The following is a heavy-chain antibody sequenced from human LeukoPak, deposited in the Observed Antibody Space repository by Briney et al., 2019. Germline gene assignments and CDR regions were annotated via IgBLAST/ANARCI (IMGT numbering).Heavy chain of an antibody. CDR1: GGSISSYY. J-gene: IGHJ4*02. CDR3: AREVGSGGYFDY. Sequence: PSETLSLTCTVSGGSISSYYWSWIRQPPGKGLKWIGYIYYSGSTNYNPSLKSRVTISVDTSKNQFSLKLSSVTAADTAVYYCAREVGSGGYFDYWGQGTLVTVSS. CDR2: IYYSGST. D-gene: IGHD6-19*01. V-gene: IGHV4-59*01.